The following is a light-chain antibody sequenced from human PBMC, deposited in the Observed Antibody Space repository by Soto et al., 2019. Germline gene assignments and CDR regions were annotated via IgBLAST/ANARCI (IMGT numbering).Light chain of an antibody. V-gene: IGKV1-39*01. CDR2: SVF. CDR3: QQTYSIPWT. J-gene: IGKJ1*01. CDR1: QSISSY. Sequence: DIQMTQSPSSLSASVGDRVTITCRASQSISSYLNWYQQKPGKAPKLLIYSVFSLQSGVPSRFSGSGSGTDFTLTISSLQPEDFATYHCQQTYSIPWTFGQGTKVEIK.